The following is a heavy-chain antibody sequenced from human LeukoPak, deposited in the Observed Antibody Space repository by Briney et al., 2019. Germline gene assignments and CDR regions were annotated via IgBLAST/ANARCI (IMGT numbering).Heavy chain of an antibody. CDR3: ARRSYSSSWWGDY. CDR2: IYYSGST. Sequence: SETLSLTCTVSGGSISSSSYYWGWIRQPPGKGLEWIGSIYYSGSTYYNPSLKSRVTISVDTSKNQFSLKLSSVTAADTAVYYCARRSYSSSWWGDYWGQGTLVTVSS. J-gene: IGHJ4*02. D-gene: IGHD6-13*01. CDR1: GGSISSSSYY. V-gene: IGHV4-39*01.